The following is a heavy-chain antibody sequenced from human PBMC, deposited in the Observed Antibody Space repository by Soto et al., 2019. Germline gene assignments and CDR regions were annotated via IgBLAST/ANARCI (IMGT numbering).Heavy chain of an antibody. CDR2: IYPGDSDT. CDR3: ARPHYDSSGYSTPDY. V-gene: IGHV5-51*01. J-gene: IGHJ4*02. CDR1: GYSFTSYW. D-gene: IGHD3-22*01. Sequence: PGESLKISCKGSGYSFTSYWIGWVRQMPGKGLEWMGIIYPGDSDTRYSPSFQGQVTISADKSISTAYLQWSSLKASDTAMYYCARPHYDSSGYSTPDYWGQGTLVTVSS.